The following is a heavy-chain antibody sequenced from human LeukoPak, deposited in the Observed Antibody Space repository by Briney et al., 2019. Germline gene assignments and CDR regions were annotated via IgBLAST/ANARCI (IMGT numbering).Heavy chain of an antibody. J-gene: IGHJ4*02. Sequence: SETLSLTCTVSGGSIGSDYWTWLRQPPGKGLEYIGYIYYTGGTNYNPSLKSRVTISVDTSKNQFSLKLSSVTAADTAVYFCAKYGNSGWVIDNWGQGTLVTVSS. V-gene: IGHV4-59*08. D-gene: IGHD6-19*01. CDR3: AKYGNSGWVIDN. CDR1: GGSIGSDY. CDR2: IYYTGGT.